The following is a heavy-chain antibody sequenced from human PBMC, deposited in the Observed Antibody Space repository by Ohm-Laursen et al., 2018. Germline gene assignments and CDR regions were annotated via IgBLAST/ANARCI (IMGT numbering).Heavy chain of an antibody. J-gene: IGHJ3*02. D-gene: IGHD4-17*01. CDR1: GFTFNTFA. V-gene: IGHV3-23*01. Sequence: SLRLSCAASGFTFNTFAMSWVRQAPGKGLEWVSTIFASGVGTYYADSVKGRFTISRDNSKNTLFLQMNSLRAEDTALYYCAKDPKQVDYVDLVMWGQGTMVTVSS. CDR2: IFASGVGT. CDR3: AKDPKQVDYVDLVM.